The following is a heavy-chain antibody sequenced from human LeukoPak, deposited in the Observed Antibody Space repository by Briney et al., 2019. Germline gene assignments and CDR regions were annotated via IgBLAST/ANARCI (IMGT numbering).Heavy chain of an antibody. V-gene: IGHV4-39*07. J-gene: IGHJ4*02. CDR1: GGSISSSSYY. D-gene: IGHD6-19*01. CDR2: IYYSGST. CDR3: ARRHSSAWDFDY. Sequence: PSETLSLTCTVSGGSISSSSYYWGWIRQPPGKGLEWIGSIYYSGSTYYNPSLKSRVTISVDTSKNQFSLKLSSVTAADTAVYYCARRHSSAWDFDYWGQGTLVTVSS.